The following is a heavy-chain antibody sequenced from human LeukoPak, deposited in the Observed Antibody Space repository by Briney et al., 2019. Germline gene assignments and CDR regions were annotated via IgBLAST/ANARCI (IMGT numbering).Heavy chain of an antibody. D-gene: IGHD4-17*01. Sequence: SETLSLTCAVSGGSISGSNWWNWVRQPPRKGLEWIGEIYHTGTTNYNPSLKSRVTISVDTSKNQFSLKLSSVTAADTAVYYCARLQDNDYGLAWGQGTLVTVSS. J-gene: IGHJ5*02. CDR3: ARLQDNDYGLA. CDR1: GGSISGSNW. CDR2: IYHTGTT. V-gene: IGHV4-4*02.